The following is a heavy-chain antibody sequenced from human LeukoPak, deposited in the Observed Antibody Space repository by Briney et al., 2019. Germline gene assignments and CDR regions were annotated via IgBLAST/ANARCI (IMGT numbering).Heavy chain of an antibody. V-gene: IGHV4-59*08. CDR3: ARHRYYYDSSGYHYYFDY. J-gene: IGHJ4*02. CDR2: IYYSGST. Sequence: PSETLSLTCTVSGGSISSYYWSWIRQPPGKGLEWIGYIYYSGSTNYNPSLKSRVTISVDTSKSQFSLKLSSVTAADTAVYYCARHRYYYDSSGYHYYFDYWGQGTLVTVSS. CDR1: GGSISSYY. D-gene: IGHD3-22*01.